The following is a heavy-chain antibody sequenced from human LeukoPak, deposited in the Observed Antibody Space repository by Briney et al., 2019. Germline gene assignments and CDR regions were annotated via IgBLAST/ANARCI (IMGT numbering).Heavy chain of an antibody. CDR1: GLTFSTSS. D-gene: IGHD1-1*01. CDR2: ISGSGSTI. CDR3: TRGAIPGYGDNWFWFDS. J-gene: IGHJ5*01. V-gene: IGHV3-48*02. Sequence: GGSLRLSCVVSGLTFSTSSKNWVRQAPGKGLEWISYISGSGSTIYYTDSVKGRFTISRDNARNSVYLQMNTLRDEDAAVYYCTRGAIPGYGDNWFWFDSWGQGALVSVSS.